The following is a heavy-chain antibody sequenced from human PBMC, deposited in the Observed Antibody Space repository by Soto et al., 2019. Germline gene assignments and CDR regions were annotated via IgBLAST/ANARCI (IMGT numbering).Heavy chain of an antibody. CDR3: ARGHIAEYYDFWSGYYFPFLDY. D-gene: IGHD3-3*01. CDR1: GGTFSSYA. CDR2: IIPIFGTA. Sequence: SVKVSCKASGGTFSSYAISWVRQAPGQGLEWMGGIIPIFGTANYAQKFQGRVTITADESTSTAYMELSSLRAEDTAVYYCARGHIAEYYDFWSGYYFPFLDYGGQGTLVTVSS. V-gene: IGHV1-69*13. J-gene: IGHJ4*02.